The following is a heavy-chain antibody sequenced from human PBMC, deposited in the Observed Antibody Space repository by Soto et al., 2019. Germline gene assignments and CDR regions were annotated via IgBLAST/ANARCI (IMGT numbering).Heavy chain of an antibody. CDR3: ARSLRPYVTPSGVNWFDP. CDR2: IYYSGST. J-gene: IGHJ5*02. CDR1: GGSISSSSYY. V-gene: IGHV4-39*01. D-gene: IGHD3-10*01. Sequence: SSETLSLTCTVSGGSISSSSYYWGWIRQPPGKGLEWIGSIYYSGSTYYNPSLKSRVTISVDTSKNQFSLKLSSVTAADTAVYYCARSLRPYVTPSGVNWFDPWSQGTLVTVSS.